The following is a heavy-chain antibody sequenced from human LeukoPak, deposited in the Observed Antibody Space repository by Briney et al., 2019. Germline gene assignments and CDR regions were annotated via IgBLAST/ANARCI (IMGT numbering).Heavy chain of an antibody. Sequence: GGSLRLSCAASGFTFSNACMSWVRQAPGKGLEWVGHIKGKTDGGTTDYAAPVQGRFTISRDDSKNTLFLQMNSLKTEDTAVYYCVKDLGRYRNNCFDYWGQGTLVTVSS. CDR3: VKDLGRYRNNCFDY. D-gene: IGHD1-26*01. V-gene: IGHV3-15*01. CDR2: IKGKTDGGTT. J-gene: IGHJ4*02. CDR1: GFTFSNAC.